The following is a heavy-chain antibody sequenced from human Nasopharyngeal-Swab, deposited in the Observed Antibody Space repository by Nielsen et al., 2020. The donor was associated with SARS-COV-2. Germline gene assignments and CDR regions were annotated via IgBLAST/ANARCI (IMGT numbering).Heavy chain of an antibody. V-gene: IGHV3-48*02. CDR1: GFTFSSYS. CDR2: ISSSSSTI. Sequence: GESLKISCAASGFTFSSYSMNWVRQAPGKGLEWVSYISSSSSTIYYADSVKGRFTISRDNAKNSLYLQMNSLRDEDTAVYYCARAPRRRITMIVDEVRPWGQGTLVTVSS. CDR3: ARAPRRRITMIVDEVRP. D-gene: IGHD3-22*01. J-gene: IGHJ5*02.